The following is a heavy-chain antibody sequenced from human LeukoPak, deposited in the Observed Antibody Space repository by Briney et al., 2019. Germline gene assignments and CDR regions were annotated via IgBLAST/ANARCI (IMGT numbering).Heavy chain of an antibody. D-gene: IGHD1-26*01. CDR2: IKQDGSEK. V-gene: IGHV3-7*01. Sequence: GGSLRLSCAASGFTFSGYWMSWVRQAPGKGLEWVANIKQDGSEKYYVDSVKGRFTISRDNAKNSLYLQMNSLRAEDTAVYYCAREGGLPFDYWGQGTLVTVSS. CDR3: AREGGLPFDY. CDR1: GFTFSGYW. J-gene: IGHJ4*02.